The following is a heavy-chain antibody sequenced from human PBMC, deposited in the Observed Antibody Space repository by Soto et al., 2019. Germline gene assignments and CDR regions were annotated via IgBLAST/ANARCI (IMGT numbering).Heavy chain of an antibody. Sequence: QVQLVESGGGVVQPGRSLRLSCAASGFTLSSYGMHWVRQAPGKGLEWVAVIWYDGSNKYYADSVKGRFTISRDNSKNTLYLQMNSLRAEDTAVYYCARDGHLYGSGSYFVAYWGQGTLVTVSS. V-gene: IGHV3-33*01. CDR1: GFTLSSYG. D-gene: IGHD3-10*01. CDR3: ARDGHLYGSGSYFVAY. J-gene: IGHJ4*02. CDR2: IWYDGSNK.